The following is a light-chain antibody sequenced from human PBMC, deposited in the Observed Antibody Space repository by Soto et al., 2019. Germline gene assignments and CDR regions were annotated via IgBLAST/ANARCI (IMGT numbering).Light chain of an antibody. V-gene: IGKV4-1*01. J-gene: IGKJ2*01. CDR2: WAS. Sequence: IVMTQSPDSLAVSLGERATINCKSSQNVLYSSNNLNYLAWYQQKPGQPPKLLIYWASTRESGVPDRFSGXXSGTXXXXXXXXLQAXDVXXXXXXXYYSTPSTFGQGTKLEIK. CDR3: XXYYSTPST. CDR1: QNVLYSSNNLNY.